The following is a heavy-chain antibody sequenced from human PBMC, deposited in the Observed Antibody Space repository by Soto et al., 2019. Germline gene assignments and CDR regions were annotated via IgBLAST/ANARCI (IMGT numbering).Heavy chain of an antibody. Sequence: QVQLVPSGAEVKKPGASVTVSCKAAAYTFTSYDINWVRQATGQDFEWMGWMNPNNGNTAYAQKFQGRVTMTRDTSKSTAFMELSSLTSEDTAVYYCARGPRNWGVDYWGQGTLVTVSA. D-gene: IGHD7-27*01. CDR2: MNPNNGNT. J-gene: IGHJ4*02. CDR1: AYTFTSYD. CDR3: ARGPRNWGVDY. V-gene: IGHV1-8*01.